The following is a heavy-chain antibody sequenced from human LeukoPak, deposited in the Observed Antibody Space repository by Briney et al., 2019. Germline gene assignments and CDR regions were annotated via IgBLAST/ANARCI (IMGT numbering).Heavy chain of an antibody. V-gene: IGHV1-18*01. Sequence: ASVKVSCKASGYTFSIYGITWVRQAPGQGLEWMGWISAYTGNSNYAQKFQDRVTMTTDTSTSTAYMELRSLRSDDTAVYYCAREVGATDNSFDYWGQGTLVTVSS. J-gene: IGHJ4*02. D-gene: IGHD1-26*01. CDR3: AREVGATDNSFDY. CDR2: ISAYTGNS. CDR1: GYTFSIYG.